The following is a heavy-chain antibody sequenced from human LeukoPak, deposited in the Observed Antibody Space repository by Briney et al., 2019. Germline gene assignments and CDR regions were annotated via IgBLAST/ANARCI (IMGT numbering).Heavy chain of an antibody. J-gene: IGHJ4*02. CDR1: GGSISSSSYF. CDR2: IYYSGST. Sequence: SETLSLTCTVSGGSISSSSYFWGWIRQPPGKVLEWIGSIYYSGSTYYNPSLKSRVTISVDTSKNQFSLKLSSVTAADTAVYYCARPCYYGSGSWADWGQGTLVTVSS. V-gene: IGHV4-39*01. D-gene: IGHD3-10*01. CDR3: ARPCYYGSGSWAD.